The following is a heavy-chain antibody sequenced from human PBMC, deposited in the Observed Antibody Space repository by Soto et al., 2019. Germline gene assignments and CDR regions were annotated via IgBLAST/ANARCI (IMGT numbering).Heavy chain of an antibody. CDR3: ARDPWLSSAFDI. D-gene: IGHD3-10*01. CDR1: GYTLTSYA. J-gene: IGHJ3*02. V-gene: IGHV1-3*01. CDR2: INAGNGNT. Sequence: ASVTVSCKASGYTLTSYAMHWVRQPPGQRREWIGWINAGNGNTKYSQNFQGRFTINRDTSASTAYMELSSLRSDFTAVYYCARDPWLSSAFDIWGQWTMVAVSS.